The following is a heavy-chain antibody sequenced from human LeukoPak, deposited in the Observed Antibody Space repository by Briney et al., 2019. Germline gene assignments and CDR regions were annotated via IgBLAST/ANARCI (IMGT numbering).Heavy chain of an antibody. Sequence: GASVKVSCKASGFTFTSSAMQWVRQARGQRLEWIGWIVVGSGNTNYAQKFQERVTITRDMSTSTAYMELSSLRSEDTAVYYCAAEVPRAAAGTSKYYYGMDVWGQGTTVTVS. V-gene: IGHV1-58*02. D-gene: IGHD6-13*01. CDR3: AAEVPRAAAGTSKYYYGMDV. CDR2: IVVGSGNT. CDR1: GFTFTSSA. J-gene: IGHJ6*02.